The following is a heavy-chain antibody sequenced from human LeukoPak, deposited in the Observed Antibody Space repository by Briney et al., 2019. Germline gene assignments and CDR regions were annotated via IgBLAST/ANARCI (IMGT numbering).Heavy chain of an antibody. J-gene: IGHJ4*02. V-gene: IGHV3-53*01. CDR1: GFTVSSNY. D-gene: IGHD3-22*01. Sequence: GGSLRLSCAASGFTVSSNYMSWVRQAPGKGLEWVSVICSGGSTYYADSVKGRFTISRDNSKNTLYLQMNSLRAEDTAVYYCARALSSGYYGDWGQGTLVTVSS. CDR2: ICSGGST. CDR3: ARALSSGYYGD.